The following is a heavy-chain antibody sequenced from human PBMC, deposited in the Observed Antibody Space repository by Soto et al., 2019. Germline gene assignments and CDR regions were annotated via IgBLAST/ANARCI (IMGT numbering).Heavy chain of an antibody. Sequence: GASVKVSCKASGYTFTSYGISWVRQAPGQGLEWMGWISAYNGNTNYAQKLQGRVTMTTDTSTSTAYMELRSLRSDDTAVYYCARIVYCSGGSCYEANWFDPWGQGTLVTVSS. D-gene: IGHD2-15*01. CDR1: GYTFTSYG. V-gene: IGHV1-18*01. CDR3: ARIVYCSGGSCYEANWFDP. CDR2: ISAYNGNT. J-gene: IGHJ5*02.